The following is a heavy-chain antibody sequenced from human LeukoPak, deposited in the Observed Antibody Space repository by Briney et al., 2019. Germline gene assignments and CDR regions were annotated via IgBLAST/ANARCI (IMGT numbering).Heavy chain of an antibody. V-gene: IGHV5-51*01. D-gene: IGHD6-19*01. CDR1: GYSFTGHW. CDR2: IYPGDSDI. J-gene: IGHJ5*02. CDR3: ARQVSGTFWFDP. Sequence: GESLKISCKGSGYSFTGHWIGWVRQMPGKGLEWMGIIYPGDSDIRYSPSFQGQVTISADKSISTAYLQCSSLKASDTAIYYCARQVSGTFWFDPWGQGTLVTVSA.